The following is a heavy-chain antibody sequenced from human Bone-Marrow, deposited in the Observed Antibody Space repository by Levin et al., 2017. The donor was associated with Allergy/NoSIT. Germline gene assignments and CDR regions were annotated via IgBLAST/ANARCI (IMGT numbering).Heavy chain of an antibody. CDR1: GFTLSDQY. D-gene: IGHD3-22*01. J-gene: IGHJ4*02. V-gene: IGHV3-72*01. Sequence: QPGGSLRLSCVVSGFTLSDQYMDWVRQAPGKGLEWVGRVINKPNSYATEYAASVKGRFTISTDDSKNSLYLQMDSLKTEDTAVYYCARVVYSYDSPTWGQGTLVTVSS. CDR3: ARVVYSYDSPT. CDR2: VINKPNSYAT.